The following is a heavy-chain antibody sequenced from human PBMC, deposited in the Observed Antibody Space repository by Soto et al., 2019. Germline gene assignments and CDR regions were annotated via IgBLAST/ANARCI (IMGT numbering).Heavy chain of an antibody. CDR1: GDSVSSNSAA. CDR2: TYYRSKWYN. J-gene: IGHJ3*02. V-gene: IGHV6-1*01. Sequence: SQTLSLTCAISGDSVSSNSAAWNWIRQSPSRGLEWLGRTYYRSKWYNDYAVSVKSRITINPDTSKNQFSLQLNSVTPEETAVYYCARDRSYGGNSVWEGDDTFDIWGQGTMVTVSS. D-gene: IGHD4-17*01. CDR3: ARDRSYGGNSVWEGDDTFDI.